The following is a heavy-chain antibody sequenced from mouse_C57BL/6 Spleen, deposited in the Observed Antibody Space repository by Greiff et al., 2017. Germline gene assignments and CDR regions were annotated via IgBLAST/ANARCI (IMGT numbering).Heavy chain of an antibody. J-gene: IGHJ1*03. CDR2: IYPGDGDT. D-gene: IGHD1-1*01. V-gene: IGHV1-82*01. Sequence: QVQLQQSGPELVKPGASVKISCKASGYAFSSSWMNWVKQRPGKGLEWIGRIYPGDGDTNYNGKFKGKATLTADKSYSTAYMKLSSLTSEDSAVYFCARSILRPWYFDVWGTGTTVTVSS. CDR1: GYAFSSSW. CDR3: ARSILRPWYFDV.